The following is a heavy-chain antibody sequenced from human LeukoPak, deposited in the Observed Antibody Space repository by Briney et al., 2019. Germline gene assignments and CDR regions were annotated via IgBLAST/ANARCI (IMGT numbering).Heavy chain of an antibody. Sequence: GGSLRLSCAASGFTVSSNYMSWVRQAPGKGPEWVSVIYSGGSTYYADSVKGRFTISRDNSKNTLYLQMNSLRAEDTAVYYCASLTYYYDSSGYYYFDYWGQGTLVTVSS. CDR3: ASLTYYYDSSGYYYFDY. D-gene: IGHD3-22*01. V-gene: IGHV3-53*01. J-gene: IGHJ4*02. CDR2: IYSGGST. CDR1: GFTVSSNY.